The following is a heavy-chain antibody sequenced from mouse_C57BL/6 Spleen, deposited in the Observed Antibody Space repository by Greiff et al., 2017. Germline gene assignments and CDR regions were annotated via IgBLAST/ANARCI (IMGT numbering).Heavy chain of an antibody. CDR3: ARRGNGNFDY. CDR1: GYTFTSYG. J-gene: IGHJ2*01. CDR2: IYPRSGNT. D-gene: IGHD2-1*01. V-gene: IGHV1-81*01. Sequence: QVQLQQSGAELARPGASVKLSCKASGYTFTSYGISWVKQRTGQGLEWIGEIYPRSGNTYYNEKFKGKATLTADKSSSTAYMELRSLTSEDSAVYFCARRGNGNFDYWGQGTTRTVSS.